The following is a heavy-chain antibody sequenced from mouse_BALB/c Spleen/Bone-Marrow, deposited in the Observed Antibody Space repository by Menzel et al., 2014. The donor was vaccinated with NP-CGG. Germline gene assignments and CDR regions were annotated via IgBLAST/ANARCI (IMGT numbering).Heavy chain of an antibody. CDR2: INPDSSTI. V-gene: IGHV4-1*02. D-gene: IGHD1-1*01. CDR1: GFDFSRYW. J-gene: IGHJ4*01. Sequence: DVHLVESGGGLVRPGGSLKLSCAASGFDFSRYWMSWVRQAPGKGLEWIGEINPDSSTINYTPSLKDKFIISRDNAKNTLYLQMSKVRSEDTALYCCARLGYYGTMDYWGQGTSVTVSS. CDR3: ARLGYYGTMDY.